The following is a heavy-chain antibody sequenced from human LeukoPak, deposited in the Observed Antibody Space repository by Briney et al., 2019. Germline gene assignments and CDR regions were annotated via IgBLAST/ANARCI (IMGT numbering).Heavy chain of an antibody. V-gene: IGHV4-31*11. CDR2: ISYGGKA. CDR3: ARGGSGWWGGFDY. CDR1: GDSISSGGYW. J-gene: IGHJ4*02. D-gene: IGHD6-19*01. Sequence: SQTLSLTCAVSGDSISSGGYWWSWIRQHPGKGPEWIGYISYGGKADYNPSLKSRVAISADTPKNQFSLKLSSVTAADTAVYYCARGGSGWWGGFDYWGQGTLVTVSS.